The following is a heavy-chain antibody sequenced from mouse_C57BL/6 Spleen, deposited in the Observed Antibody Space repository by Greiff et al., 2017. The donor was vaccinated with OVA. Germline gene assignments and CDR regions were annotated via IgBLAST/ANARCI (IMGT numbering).Heavy chain of an antibody. CDR2: IWGVGST. D-gene: IGHD2-4*01. CDR1: GFSLTSYG. Sequence: VKLQESGPGLVAPSQSLSITCTVSGFSLTSYGVDWVRQSPGKGLEWLGVIWGVGSTNYNSALKSRLSISKDNSKSQVFLKMNSLQTDDTAMYYCARVVYYDYDGYAMDYWGQGTSVTVSS. J-gene: IGHJ4*01. CDR3: ARVVYYDYDGYAMDY. V-gene: IGHV2-6*01.